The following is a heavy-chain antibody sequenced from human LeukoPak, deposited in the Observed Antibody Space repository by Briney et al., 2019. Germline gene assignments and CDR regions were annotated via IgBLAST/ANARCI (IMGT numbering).Heavy chain of an antibody. CDR3: ARSPVVVVAATNDYYYYMDV. CDR1: GGTFSSYA. V-gene: IGHV1-69*06. J-gene: IGHJ6*03. Sequence: SVKVSCKASGGTFSSYAISWVRQAPGQGLGWMGGIIPIFGTANYAQKFQGRVTITADKSTSTAYMELSSLRSEDTAVYYCARSPVVVVAATNDYYYYMDVWGKGTTVTVSS. D-gene: IGHD2-15*01. CDR2: IIPIFGTA.